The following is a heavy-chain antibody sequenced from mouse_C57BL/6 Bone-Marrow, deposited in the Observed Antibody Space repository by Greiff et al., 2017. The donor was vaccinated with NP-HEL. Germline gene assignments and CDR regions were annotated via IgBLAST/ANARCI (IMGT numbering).Heavy chain of an antibody. CDR2: IWSGGST. J-gene: IGHJ4*01. CDR3: ASAVYDYYAMDY. V-gene: IGHV2-2*01. D-gene: IGHD1-1*01. Sequence: VQLQQSGPGLVQPSQSLSITCTVSGFSLTSYGVHWVRQSPGKGLEWLGVIWSGGSTDYNAAFISRLSISKDNSKSQVFFKMNGLQADDTAIYYCASAVYDYYAMDYWGQGTSVTVSS. CDR1: GFSLTSYG.